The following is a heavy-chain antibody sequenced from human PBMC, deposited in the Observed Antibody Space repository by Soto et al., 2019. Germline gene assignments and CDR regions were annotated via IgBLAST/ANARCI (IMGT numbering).Heavy chain of an antibody. J-gene: IGHJ3*02. CDR1: GYTFTSYG. CDR3: ASDVIGFGVSSDAFDI. CDR2: IRAYNGNT. V-gene: IGHV1-18*01. Sequence: QVQLVQSGAEVKKPGASVKVSCKASGYTFTSYGISWVRQAPGQGLEWMGWIRAYNGNTNYAPKLQGRVTMTTDTSRSTAYMELRSLRADDPAVYYCASDVIGFGVSSDAFDIWGQGTMVTVSS. D-gene: IGHD3-10*01.